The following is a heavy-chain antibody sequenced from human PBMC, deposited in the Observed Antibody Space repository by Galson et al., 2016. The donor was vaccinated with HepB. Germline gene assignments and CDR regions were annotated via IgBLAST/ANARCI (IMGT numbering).Heavy chain of an antibody. V-gene: IGHV3-53*01. CDR2: LYSGRTT. J-gene: IGHJ6*02. Sequence: PLRLSCAASKFSVSDHYMSRVGQAPGKGLDWVSVLYSGRTTSTADSVNGRFTLSRDSDKNTLYLQMSSLRAEDTAVYYCVRENSMCSADSCDPSKGMDVWGQGTTVTVSS. CDR3: VRENSMCSADSCDPSKGMDV. CDR1: KFSVSDHY. D-gene: IGHD2-15*01.